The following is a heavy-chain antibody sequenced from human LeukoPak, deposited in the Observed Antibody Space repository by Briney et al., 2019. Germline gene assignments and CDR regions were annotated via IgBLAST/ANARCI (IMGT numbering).Heavy chain of an antibody. CDR1: GFTFSTYG. Sequence: GGSLRLSCAASGFTFSTYGMHWVRQAPGKGLEWVAVIRYDGSNKYYGDSVKGRYTISRDNSKNTLYLQMNSLRAEDTAVYYCARALSAMVPDYWGQGTLLTVYS. CDR3: ARALSAMVPDY. V-gene: IGHV3-33*01. D-gene: IGHD5-18*01. J-gene: IGHJ4*02. CDR2: IRYDGSNK.